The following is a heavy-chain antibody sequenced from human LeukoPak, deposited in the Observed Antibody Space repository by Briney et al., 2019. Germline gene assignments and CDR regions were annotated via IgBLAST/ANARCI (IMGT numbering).Heavy chain of an antibody. V-gene: IGHV3-33*06. D-gene: IGHD4-17*01. CDR1: GFTFSSYG. CDR2: IWYDGSNK. J-gene: IGHJ3*02. CDR3: AKVMTTVTDDAFDI. Sequence: PGGSLRLSCAASGFTFSSYGMHWVRQAPGKGLEWVAVIWYDGSNKYYADSVKGRFTISRDNSKNTLYLQMNSLRAEDTAVYYCAKVMTTVTDDAFDIWGQGTMVTVSS.